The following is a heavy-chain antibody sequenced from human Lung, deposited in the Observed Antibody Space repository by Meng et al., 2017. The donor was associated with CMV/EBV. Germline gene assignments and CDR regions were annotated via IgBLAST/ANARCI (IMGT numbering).Heavy chain of an antibody. Sequence: QVQLVQSGGEVKRPGASVKVSCKTSGYTFKRYAITWVRQAPGQGLEWMGRINPYNGNTRHAQNPQARLTMTTDTSTSTVYMELGSLRSDDTAVYYCARGRVSYSSSSSLNYWGQGTLVTVSS. CDR1: GYTFKRYA. D-gene: IGHD6-6*01. J-gene: IGHJ4*02. CDR3: ARGRVSYSSSSSLNY. CDR2: INPYNGNT. V-gene: IGHV1-18*01.